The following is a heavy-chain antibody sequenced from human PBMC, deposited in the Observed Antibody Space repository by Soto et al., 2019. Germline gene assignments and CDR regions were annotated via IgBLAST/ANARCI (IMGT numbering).Heavy chain of an antibody. CDR1: GYTFTSYY. V-gene: IGHV1-46*01. D-gene: IGHD3-22*01. CDR3: ARGGRYYDSSGYSNDAFDI. CDR2: INPSGGST. J-gene: IGHJ3*02. Sequence: ASVKVSCKASGYTFTSYYMHWVRQAPGQGLEWMGIINPSGGSTSYAQKFQGRVTMTRDTSTSTVYMELSSLRSEDTAVYYCARGGRYYDSSGYSNDAFDIWGQGTMVTVSS.